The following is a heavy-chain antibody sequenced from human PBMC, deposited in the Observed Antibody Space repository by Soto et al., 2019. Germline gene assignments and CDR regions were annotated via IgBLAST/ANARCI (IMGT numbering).Heavy chain of an antibody. CDR2: IYYSGST. Sequence: SETLSLTCTVSGGSISSGDYYWSWIRQPPGKGLEWIGYIYYSGSTYYNPSLKSRVTISVDTSKNQFSLKLSSVTAADTAVYXXXRGTXXXXXXVXYFXHWGQGT. V-gene: IGHV4-30-4*01. CDR1: GGSISSGDYY. D-gene: IGHD4-17*01. J-gene: IGHJ1*01. CDR3: XRGTXXXXXXVXYFXH.